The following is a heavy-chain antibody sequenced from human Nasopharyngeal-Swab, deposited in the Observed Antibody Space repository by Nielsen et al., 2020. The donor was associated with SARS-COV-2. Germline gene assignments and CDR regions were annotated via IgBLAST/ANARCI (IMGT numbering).Heavy chain of an antibody. CDR3: ARLPYYYDSSGYLYYFDY. CDR1: GYTFTSYG. D-gene: IGHD3-22*01. CDR2: ISAYNGNT. V-gene: IGHV1-18*01. Sequence: VSVKVSCKASGYTFTSYGISWVRQAPGQGLEWMGWISAYNGNTNYAQKLQGRVTMTTDTSTSTAYMELRSLRSDDTAVYYCARLPYYYDSSGYLYYFDYWGQGTLVTVSS. J-gene: IGHJ4*02.